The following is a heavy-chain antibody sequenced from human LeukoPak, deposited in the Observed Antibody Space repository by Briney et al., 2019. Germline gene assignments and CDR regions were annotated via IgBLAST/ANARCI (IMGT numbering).Heavy chain of an antibody. CDR3: ARDRYGYYYYYMDV. J-gene: IGHJ6*03. V-gene: IGHV4-59*11. CDR1: GGSISSHY. Sequence: SETPSLTCTVSGGSISSHYWSWIRQPPGKGLEWIGYIYYSGSTNYNRSLKSRVTISVDTSKNQFSLKLSSVTAADTAVYYCARDRYGYYYYYMDVWGKGTTVTVSS. D-gene: IGHD5-18*01. CDR2: IYYSGST.